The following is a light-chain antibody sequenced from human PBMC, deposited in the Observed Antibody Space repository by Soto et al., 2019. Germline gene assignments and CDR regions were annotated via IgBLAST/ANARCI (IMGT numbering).Light chain of an antibody. J-gene: IGLJ2*01. V-gene: IGLV1-40*01. CDR3: QSYDSSLSGVV. CDR1: SSNIGAGYD. Sequence: QPVLTQPPSVSGAPVQRVTISCTGSSSNIGAGYDVHWYQQLPGTAPKLLIYGNSNRPSGVPDRFSGSKSGTSASLAITGLQAEDEADYYCQSYDSSLSGVVFGGGTKLTVL. CDR2: GNS.